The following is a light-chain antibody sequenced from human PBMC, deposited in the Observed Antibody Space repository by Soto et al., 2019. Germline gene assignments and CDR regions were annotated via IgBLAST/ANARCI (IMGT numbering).Light chain of an antibody. CDR2: AAS. CDR1: QGISSY. CDR3: QQYYSYPT. J-gene: IGKJ4*01. V-gene: IGKV1-8*01. Sequence: AIRMTQSPSSFSASTGARVTITCRASQGISSYLAWYQQKPGKAPKLLIYAASTLQSGAPSRFSGSGSGTDFTLTISCLQSEDFATYYRQQYYSYPTFSGGTKVDNK.